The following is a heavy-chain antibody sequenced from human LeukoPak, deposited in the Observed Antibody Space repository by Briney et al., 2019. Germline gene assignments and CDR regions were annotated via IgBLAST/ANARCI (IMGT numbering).Heavy chain of an antibody. CDR3: ARDRIQLWPGGDYYYGMDG. CDR2: ISSSGSNI. CDR1: GFPFSDYY. V-gene: IGHV3-11*04. Sequence: GGSLRHSCAASGFPFSDYYMSWMRHAPGKGLEGGSYISSSGSNIYYADPVKGRLTISRHNAKYSLYLQMNSLRAEDTAVYYCARDRIQLWPGGDYYYGMDGWGQRTTVTVSS. J-gene: IGHJ6*02. D-gene: IGHD5-18*01.